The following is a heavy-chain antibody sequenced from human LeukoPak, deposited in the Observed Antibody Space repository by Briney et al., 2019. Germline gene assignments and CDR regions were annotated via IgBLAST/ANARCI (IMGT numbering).Heavy chain of an antibody. D-gene: IGHD3-9*01. CDR2: ISSSSSYI. CDR1: GFTFSSYS. J-gene: IGHJ4*02. Sequence: GGSLRLSCAASGFTFSSYSMNWVRQAPGKGLEWVSSISSSSSYIYYADSVKGRFTISRDNAKNSLYLQMNSLRAEDTAVYYCARVNGYYTYYFDYRGQGTLVTVSS. V-gene: IGHV3-21*01. CDR3: ARVNGYYTYYFDY.